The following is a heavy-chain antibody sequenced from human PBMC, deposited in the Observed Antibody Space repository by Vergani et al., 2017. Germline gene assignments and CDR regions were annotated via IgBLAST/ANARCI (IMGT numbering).Heavy chain of an antibody. J-gene: IGHJ4*02. CDR1: GFTVSSNY. CDR2: IYSGGST. CDR3: ARGGLDMATNSFYYFDY. Sequence: EVQLVESGGGLVQPGGSLRLSCAASGFTVSSNYMSWVRQAPGKGLEWVSVIYSGGSTYYADSVKGRFTISRHNSKITLYLQMNSLRAEDTAVYYCARGGLDMATNSFYYFDYWGQGTLVTVSS. D-gene: IGHD5-24*01. V-gene: IGHV3-53*04.